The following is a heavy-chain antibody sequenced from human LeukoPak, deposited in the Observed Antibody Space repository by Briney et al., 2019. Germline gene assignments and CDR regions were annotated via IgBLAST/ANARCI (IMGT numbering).Heavy chain of an antibody. CDR3: AREYYDSSGYFFDY. D-gene: IGHD3-22*01. CDR2: IIPIFGTA. Sequence: SVKVSCKASGGTFSSYAISWVRQAPGQGLEWMGGIIPIFGTANYAQKFQGRVTMTRDTSTSTVYMELSSLRSEDTAVYYCAREYYDSSGYFFDYWGQGTLVTVSS. J-gene: IGHJ4*02. V-gene: IGHV1-69*05. CDR1: GGTFSSYA.